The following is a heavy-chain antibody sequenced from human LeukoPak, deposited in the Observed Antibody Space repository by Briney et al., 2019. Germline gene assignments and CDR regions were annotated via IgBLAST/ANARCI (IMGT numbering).Heavy chain of an antibody. CDR3: ARDFNVAGISFGWFDP. J-gene: IGHJ5*02. V-gene: IGHV1-69*05. D-gene: IGHD6-19*01. Sequence: SVKVSCKASGYTFSDNYIHWFRQAPGQGLEWMGGIIPIFGTANYAQKFQGRVTITTDESTSTAYMELSSLRSEDTAVYYCARDFNVAGISFGWFDPWGQGTLVTVSS. CDR2: IIPIFGTA. CDR1: GYTFSDNY.